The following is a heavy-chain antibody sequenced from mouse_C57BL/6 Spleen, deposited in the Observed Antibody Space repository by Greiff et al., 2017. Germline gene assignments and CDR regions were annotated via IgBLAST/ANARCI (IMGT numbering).Heavy chain of an antibody. J-gene: IGHJ2*01. CDR3: ARAPNPSYYYGSSLYYFDY. CDR2: INPNNGGT. V-gene: IGHV1-26*01. Sequence: VQLKQSGPELVKPGASVKISCKASGYTFTDYYMNWVKQSHGKSLEWIGDINPNNGGTSYNQKFKGKATLNVDKSSSTAYMELRSLTAEDSAVYYGARAPNPSYYYGSSLYYFDYWGQGTTLTVSS. D-gene: IGHD1-1*01. CDR1: GYTFTDYY.